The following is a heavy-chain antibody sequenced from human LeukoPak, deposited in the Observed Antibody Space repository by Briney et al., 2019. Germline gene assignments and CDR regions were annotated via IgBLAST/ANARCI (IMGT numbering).Heavy chain of an antibody. CDR3: ARDPGSSSFDY. Sequence: HTGGSLRLSCAASGFTFSSYEMNWVRQAPGKGLEWVSYISSSGSTIYYADSVKGRFTISRDNAKNSLYLQMNSLRADDTAVYYCARDPGSSSFDYWGQGTLVTVSS. D-gene: IGHD6-13*01. CDR1: GFTFSSYE. V-gene: IGHV3-48*03. J-gene: IGHJ4*02. CDR2: ISSSGSTI.